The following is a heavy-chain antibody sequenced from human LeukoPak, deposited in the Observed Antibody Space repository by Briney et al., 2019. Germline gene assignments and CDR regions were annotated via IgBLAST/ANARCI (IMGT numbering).Heavy chain of an antibody. J-gene: IGHJ4*02. D-gene: IGHD5-24*01. CDR1: GGTFSSYA. CDR2: IIPIFGTA. V-gene: IGHV1-69*05. Sequence: SVKVSCKASGGTFSSYAISWVRQAPRQGLEWMGGIIPIFGTANYAQKFQGRVTITTDESTSTAYMELSSLRSEDTAVYYCARGRDGYNYFGIYYFDYWGQGTLVTVSS. CDR3: ARGRDGYNYFGIYYFDY.